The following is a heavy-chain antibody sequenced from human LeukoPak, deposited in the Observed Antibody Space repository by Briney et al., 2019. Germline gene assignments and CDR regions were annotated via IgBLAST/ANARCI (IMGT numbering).Heavy chain of an antibody. V-gene: IGHV1-18*04. CDR3: ARDGLYYDILTGYYSPFDY. D-gene: IGHD3-9*01. CDR1: GYTFTSYG. CDR2: ISAYNGNT. Sequence: ASVKVSCKASGYTFTSYGISWVRQAPGQGLEWMGWISAYNGNTNYAQKLQGRVTMTTDTSTSTAYMKLRSLRSDDTAVYYCARDGLYYDILTGYYSPFDYWGQGTLVTVSS. J-gene: IGHJ4*02.